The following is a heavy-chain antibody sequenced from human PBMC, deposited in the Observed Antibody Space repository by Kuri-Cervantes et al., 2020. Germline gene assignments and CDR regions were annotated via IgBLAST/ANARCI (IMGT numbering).Heavy chain of an antibody. J-gene: IGHJ2*01. D-gene: IGHD3-3*01. Sequence: SVKVSCKASGYTFTSYAMNWVRQAPGQGLEWMGGIIPIFGTANYAQKFQGRVTITADESTSTAYMELSSLRSEDTAVYYCASKSLSERLWYFDLWGRGTLVTVSS. V-gene: IGHV1-69*13. CDR3: ASKSLSERLWYFDL. CDR1: GYTFTSYA. CDR2: IIPIFGTA.